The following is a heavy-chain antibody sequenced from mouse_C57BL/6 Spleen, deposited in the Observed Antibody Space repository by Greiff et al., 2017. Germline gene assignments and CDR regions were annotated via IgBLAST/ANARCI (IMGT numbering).Heavy chain of an antibody. Sequence: QVQLQQPGAELVKPGASVKLSCKASGYTFTSYWMHWVHQRPGQGLEWIGMIHPNSGSTYNNEQYKSKATLTVDNYTSTAYMQLSSLTSEDSAVYYCTRSLLRWYFDVWGTGTTVTVSS. V-gene: IGHV1-64*01. J-gene: IGHJ1*03. CDR1: GYTFTSYW. CDR3: TRSLLRWYFDV. D-gene: IGHD1-2*01. CDR2: IHPNSGST.